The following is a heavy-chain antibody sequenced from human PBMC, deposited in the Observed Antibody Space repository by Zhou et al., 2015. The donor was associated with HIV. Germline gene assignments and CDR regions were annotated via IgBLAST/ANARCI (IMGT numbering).Heavy chain of an antibody. Sequence: QVQLVQSGAEVKKPGSSVKVSCKASGGTFSSYAISWVRQAPGQGLEWMGGIIPIFGTANYAQKFQGRVTITADESTSTAYMELSSLRSEDTAVYYCARDPIVGATPYYYGMDVWGQGTTVTVSS. V-gene: IGHV1-69*12. CDR3: ARDPIVGATPYYYGMDV. CDR2: IIPIFGTA. J-gene: IGHJ6*02. CDR1: GGTFSSYA. D-gene: IGHD1-26*01.